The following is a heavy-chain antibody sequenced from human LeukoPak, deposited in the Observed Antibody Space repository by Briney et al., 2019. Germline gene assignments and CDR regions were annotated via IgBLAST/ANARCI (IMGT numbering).Heavy chain of an antibody. CDR1: GGSISSYY. J-gene: IGHJ4*02. Sequence: SETLSLTCTVSGGSISSYYWSWIRQPPGKGLEWIGYIYYSGSTNYNPSLKNRVTISVDTSKNQFSLKLSSVTAADTAVYYCARDVLEYCSSTSCSLFDYWGQGTLVTVSS. CDR2: IYYSGST. V-gene: IGHV4-59*12. CDR3: ARDVLEYCSSTSCSLFDY. D-gene: IGHD2-2*01.